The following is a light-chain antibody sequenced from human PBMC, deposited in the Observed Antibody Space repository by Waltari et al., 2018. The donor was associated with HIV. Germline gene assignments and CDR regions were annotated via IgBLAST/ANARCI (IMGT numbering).Light chain of an antibody. J-gene: IGLJ2*01. Sequence: QSVLTQPASVSGSPGQSITISCTGTSSDIGGYNYVSWYQQHPGKAPKLLIYEVSNRPSGVSDRFSGSRSGNTAFLTISGLQAEDEADYFCSSYAGSSIFVVFGGGTKLTVL. CDR1: SSDIGGYNY. CDR2: EVS. CDR3: SSYAGSSIFVV. V-gene: IGLV2-14*01.